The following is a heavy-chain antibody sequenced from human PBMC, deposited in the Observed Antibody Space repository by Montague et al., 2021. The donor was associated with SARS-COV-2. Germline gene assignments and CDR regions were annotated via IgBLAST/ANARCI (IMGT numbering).Heavy chain of an antibody. V-gene: IGHV3-48*03. D-gene: IGHD6-19*01. CDR1: GFTFSSYE. CDR3: AIYSSGWYGWGFDY. Sequence: SLRLSCAASGFTFSSYEMNWVRQAPGKGLEWVSYISSSGSTIYYADSVKGRFTISRDNAKNPLYLQMNSLRAEDTAVYYCAIYSSGWYGWGFDYWGQGTLVTVSS. CDR2: ISSSGSTI. J-gene: IGHJ4*02.